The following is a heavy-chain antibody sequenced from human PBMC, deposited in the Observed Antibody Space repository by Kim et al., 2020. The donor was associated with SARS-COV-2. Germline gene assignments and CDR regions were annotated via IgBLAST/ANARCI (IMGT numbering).Heavy chain of an antibody. D-gene: IGHD4-17*01. Sequence: GGSLRLSCTASGFTFIYYAMAWVRQAPGKGLEWVSTTSGSGGSLYYSDSVKGRFAISRDNSKNTLYLEVSSLRADDTAVYYCARHRDYGDFHFDYWGQGT. CDR3: ARHRDYGDFHFDY. V-gene: IGHV3-23*01. CDR2: TSGSGGSL. CDR1: GFTFIYYA. J-gene: IGHJ4*02.